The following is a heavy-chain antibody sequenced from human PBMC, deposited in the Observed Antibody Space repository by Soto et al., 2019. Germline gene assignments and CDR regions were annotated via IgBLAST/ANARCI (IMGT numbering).Heavy chain of an antibody. CDR1: GEALGGYY. CDR3: ARVSPFYDSLTGRYHYYRLDV. V-gene: IGHV4-34*01. J-gene: IGHJ6*02. Sequence: QVQLQQWGAGPLKPSETLSLSCGVSGEALGGYYWSGIRQSSGKGLEWIGQINHSGDTNYNPSLKSRVNLSVDTSKTLLSRKLTSVTAADTAVYYCARVSPFYDSLTGRYHYYRLDVWCQGTTVTVSS. D-gene: IGHD3-22*01. CDR2: INHSGDT.